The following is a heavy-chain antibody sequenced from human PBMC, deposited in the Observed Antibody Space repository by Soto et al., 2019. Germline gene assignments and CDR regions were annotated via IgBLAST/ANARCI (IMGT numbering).Heavy chain of an antibody. V-gene: IGHV1-18*01. CDR2: ISAYNGNT. CDR3: ARTSVEYYYDSSGLGTYYYGMDV. J-gene: IGHJ6*02. CDR1: GYTFTSYG. Sequence: QVQLVQSGAEVMKPGASVKVSCKASGYTFTSYGISWVRQAPGQGLEWMGWISAYNGNTNYAQKLQGRVTMTTDTSTSTAYMELRSLRSDDTAVYYCARTSVEYYYDSSGLGTYYYGMDVWGQGTTVTVSS. D-gene: IGHD3-22*01.